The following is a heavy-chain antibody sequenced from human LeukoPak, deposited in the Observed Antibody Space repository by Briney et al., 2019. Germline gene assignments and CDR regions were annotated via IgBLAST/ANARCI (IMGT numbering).Heavy chain of an antibody. D-gene: IGHD5-24*01. Sequence: GGSLRLSCAASGFIFSNSLMHWVRQVPGKGLVWVARIDIDGSTTHYADSVKGRFTISRDNAKNTLYLQMNILRAEDTAVYYCVRDRDGYNYWGQGTLVTVSS. V-gene: IGHV3-74*01. J-gene: IGHJ4*02. CDR2: IDIDGSTT. CDR3: VRDRDGYNY. CDR1: GFIFSNSL.